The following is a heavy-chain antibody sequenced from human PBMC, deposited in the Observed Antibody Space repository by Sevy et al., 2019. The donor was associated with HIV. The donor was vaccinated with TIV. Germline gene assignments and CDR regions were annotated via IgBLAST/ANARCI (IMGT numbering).Heavy chain of an antibody. Sequence: GGSLRLSCAASGFTVSSNYMSWVRHAPGKGLEWVSVIYSGGSTYYADSVKGRFTISRDNSKNTLYLQMNSLRAEDTAVYYCASGSYYYGMDVWGQGTTVTVSS. CDR2: IYSGGST. CDR3: ASGSYYYGMDV. J-gene: IGHJ6*02. CDR1: GFTVSSNY. V-gene: IGHV3-53*01.